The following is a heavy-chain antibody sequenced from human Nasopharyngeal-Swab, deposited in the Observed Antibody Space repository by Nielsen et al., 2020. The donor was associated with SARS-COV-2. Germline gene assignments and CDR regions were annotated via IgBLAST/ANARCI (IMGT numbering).Heavy chain of an antibody. CDR1: GGSISSYY. CDR2: IYYSGST. J-gene: IGHJ4*02. Sequence: SETLSLTCTVSGGSISSYYWSWTGKPQGRDLGGIGYIYYSGSTNYNPSLKSRVTISVDTSKNQFSLKLSSVTAADTAVYYCARAPEHITIFGVVKDYFDYWGQGTLVTVSS. CDR3: ARAPEHITIFGVVKDYFDY. V-gene: IGHV4-59*13. D-gene: IGHD3-3*01.